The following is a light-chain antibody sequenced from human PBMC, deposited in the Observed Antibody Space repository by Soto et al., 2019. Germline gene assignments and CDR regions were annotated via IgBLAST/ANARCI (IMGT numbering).Light chain of an antibody. CDR2: AAS. J-gene: IGKJ3*01. CDR1: QGISSY. Sequence: AIRMSQSPSSFSASTGDRVTITCRASQGISSYLAWYQQKPGKAPKLLIYAASSLQTGVPSRFSGSGSGTDFTLTISSLQPEDFATYYCLQDYNYPRTFGPGTKVDIK. CDR3: LQDYNYPRT. V-gene: IGKV1-8*01.